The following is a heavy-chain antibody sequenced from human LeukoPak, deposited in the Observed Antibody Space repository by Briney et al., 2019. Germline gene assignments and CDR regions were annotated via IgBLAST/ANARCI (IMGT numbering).Heavy chain of an antibody. J-gene: IGHJ4*02. CDR3: AREYDLGSYYNFGY. Sequence: GGSLRLSCAASGFTFSSYKMNWVRQAPGKGLEWVSYISSSGSTIYYADSVKGRFTISRDNAKNSLYLQMNSLRAEDTAVYYCAREYDLGSYYNFGYWGQGTLVTVSS. V-gene: IGHV3-48*03. CDR2: ISSSGSTI. CDR1: GFTFSSYK. D-gene: IGHD3-10*01.